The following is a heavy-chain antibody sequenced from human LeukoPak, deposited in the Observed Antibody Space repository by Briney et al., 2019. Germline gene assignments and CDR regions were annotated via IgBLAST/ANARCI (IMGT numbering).Heavy chain of an antibody. CDR3: ARGPSMATRFDY. J-gene: IGHJ4*02. D-gene: IGHD3-3*02. CDR2: IKQDGSEK. Sequence: GRSLRLSCAASGFTFSSYWMSWVRQAPGKWLEWVANIKQDGSEKYYVDSVKGRFTISRDNAKNSLYLQMNSLRAEDTAVYYCARGPSMATRFDYWGQGTLVTVSS. V-gene: IGHV3-7*01. CDR1: GFTFSSYW.